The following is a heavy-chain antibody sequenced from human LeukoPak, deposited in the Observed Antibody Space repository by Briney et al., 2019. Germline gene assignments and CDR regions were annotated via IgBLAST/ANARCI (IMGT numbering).Heavy chain of an antibody. CDR3: ARYGFYCSSTSCYIFDN. V-gene: IGHV3-20*04. CDR2: INWNGGTI. Sequence: GGSLRLSCAASGSTFDDYGMSWVRQAPGKGLEWVSGINWNGGTIGYADSVKGRFTISRDNAKNSLYLQMNSLRAEDTALYYCARYGFYCSSTSCYIFDNWGQGTLVTVSS. CDR1: GSTFDDYG. J-gene: IGHJ4*02. D-gene: IGHD2-2*02.